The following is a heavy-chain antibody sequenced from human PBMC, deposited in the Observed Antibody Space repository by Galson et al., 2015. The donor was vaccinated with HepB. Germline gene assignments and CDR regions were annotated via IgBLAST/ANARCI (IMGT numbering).Heavy chain of an antibody. Sequence: SVKVSCKASGYTFSSYSITWVRQAPGQGLEWMGWISSYKRDTKYALKFQGRVTMTADTSTSTAYMQLRSLRSDDTAVYFCARGALVLGVAATQNNWFDPWGQGTLVTVSS. D-gene: IGHD2-15*01. CDR3: ARGALVLGVAATQNNWFDP. CDR2: ISSYKRDT. J-gene: IGHJ5*02. CDR1: GYTFSSYS. V-gene: IGHV1-18*01.